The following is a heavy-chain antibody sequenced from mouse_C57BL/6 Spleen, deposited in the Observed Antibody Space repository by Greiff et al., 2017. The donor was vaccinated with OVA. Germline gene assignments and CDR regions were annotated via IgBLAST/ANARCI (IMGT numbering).Heavy chain of an antibody. Sequence: VQLQQPGAELVKPGASVKLSCKASGYTFTSYWTHWVKQRPGRGLEWIGRIDPNSGGTKYNEKFKSKATLTVDKPSSTAYMQLSSLTSEDSAVYYCARREDDGYYGAYFDYWGQGTTLTVSS. CDR1: GYTFTSYW. D-gene: IGHD2-3*01. CDR2: IDPNSGGT. CDR3: ARREDDGYYGAYFDY. J-gene: IGHJ2*01. V-gene: IGHV1-72*01.